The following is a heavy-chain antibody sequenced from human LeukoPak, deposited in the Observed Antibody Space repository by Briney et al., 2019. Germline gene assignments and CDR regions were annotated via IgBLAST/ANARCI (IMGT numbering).Heavy chain of an antibody. CDR3: ATSHDSAGND. Sequence: GGSLRLSCAAPGFAFSDFWMSWVRQAPGKGLERVANIRHDGNAKNYVPSVRGRFTISRDNAKNSLYLQMNSLTVEDTAVYYCATSHDSAGNDWGQGTLVTVSS. D-gene: IGHD2-15*01. J-gene: IGHJ4*02. CDR1: GFAFSDFW. V-gene: IGHV3-7*01. CDR2: IRHDGNAK.